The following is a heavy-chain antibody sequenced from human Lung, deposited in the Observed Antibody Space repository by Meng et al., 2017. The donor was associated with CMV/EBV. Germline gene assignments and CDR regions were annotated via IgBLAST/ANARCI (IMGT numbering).Heavy chain of an antibody. CDR1: GYTFTSYD. D-gene: IGHD3-3*01. Sequence: ASXXVSCKASGYTFTSYDINWVRQATGQGLEWMGWMNPNSGNTGYAQKFQGRVTITRNTSISTAYMELSSLRSEDTAVYYCARVYTCRDDFWRNCYYYGMDVWGQGTTVTVSS. V-gene: IGHV1-8*03. CDR2: MNPNSGNT. J-gene: IGHJ6*02. CDR3: ARVYTCRDDFWRNCYYYGMDV.